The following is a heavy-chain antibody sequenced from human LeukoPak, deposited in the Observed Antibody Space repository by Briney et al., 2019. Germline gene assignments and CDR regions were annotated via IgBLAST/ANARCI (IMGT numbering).Heavy chain of an antibody. CDR3: AKDALRSSWSYFFDS. J-gene: IGHJ4*02. CDR1: GFTFSNDA. Sequence: PGGSLRLSCAASGFTFSNDAMSWVRQTPGEGLEWVSAVSGSGGTTYYAGSVKGRFTISRDNTKNTVYLQMNSLRVEDTAIYYCAKDALRSSWSYFFDSWGQGTLVTVSS. V-gene: IGHV3-23*01. CDR2: VSGSGGTT. D-gene: IGHD6-13*01.